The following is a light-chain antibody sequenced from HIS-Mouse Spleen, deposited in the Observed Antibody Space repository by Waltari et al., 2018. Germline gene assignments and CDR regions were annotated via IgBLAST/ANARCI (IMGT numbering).Light chain of an antibody. V-gene: IGLV3-10*01. CDR1: AFPKKY. CDR2: EDS. J-gene: IGLJ2*01. CDR3: YSTDSSGNHRV. Sequence: SYELTQPPSVSVSPAQTARITCSGDAFPKKYAYWYQQKSGQAPVLVIYEDSKRPSGIPERFSGSSSGTMATLTISGAQVEDEADYYCYSTDSSGNHRVFGGGTKLTVL.